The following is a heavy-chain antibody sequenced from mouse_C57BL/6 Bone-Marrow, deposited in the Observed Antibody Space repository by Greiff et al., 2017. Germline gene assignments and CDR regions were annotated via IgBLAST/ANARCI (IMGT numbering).Heavy chain of an antibody. J-gene: IGHJ1*03. CDR3: AGSLYYGSSLHWYFDV. V-gene: IGHV2-2*01. CDR2: IWSGGST. D-gene: IGHD1-1*01. Sequence: QVQLQQSGPGLVQPSQSLSITCTVSGFSLTSYGVHWVRQSPGKGLEWLGVIWSGGSTDYNAAFISRLSISKDNSKSQVFFKINSLQADDTAIYYCAGSLYYGSSLHWYFDVWGTGTTVTVSS. CDR1: GFSLTSYG.